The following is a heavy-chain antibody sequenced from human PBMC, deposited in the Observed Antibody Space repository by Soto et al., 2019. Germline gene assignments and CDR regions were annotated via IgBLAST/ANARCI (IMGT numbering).Heavy chain of an antibody. CDR2: ISGSGGST. J-gene: IGHJ5*02. Sequence: GGSLRLSCAASGFTFSSYAMSWVRQAPGKGLEWVSAISGSGGSTYYADSVKGRFTISRDNSKNTLYLQMNSLRAEDTAVYYCAKDRVAAAAPGEDWLDPWGQGALVTVSS. D-gene: IGHD6-13*01. CDR1: GFTFSSYA. CDR3: AKDRVAAAAPGEDWLDP. V-gene: IGHV3-23*01.